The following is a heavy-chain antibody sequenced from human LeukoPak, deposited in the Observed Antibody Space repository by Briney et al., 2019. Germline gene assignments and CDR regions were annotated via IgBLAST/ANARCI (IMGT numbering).Heavy chain of an antibody. J-gene: IGHJ4*02. CDR2: ISSSSSYI. V-gene: IGHV3-21*01. CDR3: AREMATIFGVSELDY. D-gene: IGHD5-24*01. CDR1: GFTFSSYT. Sequence: GGSLRLSCAASGFTFSSYTMNWVRQAPGKGLEWVSSISSSSSYIYYADSVKGRFTISRDNSKNTLYLQMGSLRAEDMAVYYCAREMATIFGVSELDYWGQGTLVTVSS.